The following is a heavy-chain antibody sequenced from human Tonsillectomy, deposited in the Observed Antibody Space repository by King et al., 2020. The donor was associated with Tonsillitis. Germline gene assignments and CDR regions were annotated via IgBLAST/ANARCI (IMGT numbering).Heavy chain of an antibody. D-gene: IGHD3-10*01. CDR1: GFTFSSYG. CDR3: AKDLLFGVLDANY. V-gene: IGHV3-30*18. CDR2: ISYDGSNK. Sequence: VQLVESGGGVVQPGRSLRLSCAASGFTFSSYGMHWVRQAPGKGLEWVAVISYDGSNKYYADSVKGRFTISRDNSKNTLYLQMNSLRAEDTAVYYCAKDLLFGVLDANYWGQRTLVTVSS. J-gene: IGHJ4*02.